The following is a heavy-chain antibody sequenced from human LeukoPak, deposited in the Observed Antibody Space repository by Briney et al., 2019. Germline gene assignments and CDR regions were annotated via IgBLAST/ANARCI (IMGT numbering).Heavy chain of an antibody. D-gene: IGHD3-22*01. CDR1: GFTFSSYG. V-gene: IGHV3-30*18. CDR3: AKGQRSSGYYSSCDY. CDR2: ISYDGSNK. J-gene: IGHJ4*02. Sequence: QPGGSLRLSCAASGFTFSSYGMHWVRQAPGKGLEWVAVISYDGSNKYYADSVKGRFTISRDNSKNTLYLQMNSLRAEDTAVYYCAKGQRSSGYYSSCDYWGQGTLVTVSS.